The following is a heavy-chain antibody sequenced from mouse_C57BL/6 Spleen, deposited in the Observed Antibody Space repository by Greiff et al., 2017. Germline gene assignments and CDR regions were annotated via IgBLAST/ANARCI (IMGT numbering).Heavy chain of an antibody. Sequence: QVQLQQPGAELVRPGASVTLSCKASGYTFTDYEMHWVKQTPVHGLEWIGAIDPETGGTAYNQKFKGKAILTADKSSSTAYMELRSLTSEDSAVYYCTRGHLAWFAYWGQGTLVTVSA. J-gene: IGHJ3*01. CDR2: IDPETGGT. CDR3: TRGHLAWFAY. D-gene: IGHD6-1*01. V-gene: IGHV1-15*01. CDR1: GYTFTDYE.